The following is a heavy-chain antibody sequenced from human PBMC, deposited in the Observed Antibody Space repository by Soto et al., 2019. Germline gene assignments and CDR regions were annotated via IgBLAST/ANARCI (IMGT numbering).Heavy chain of an antibody. CDR2: MNPNSGNT. Sequence: RPSVKVSCKASGYTFTSYDINWVRQATGQGFEWMGWMNPNSGNTGYAQKFQGRVTMTRDTSITTAYMELSSLRSEDTAVYYCARRVQANGVITQDNWLAPWGQGTRVTVS. CDR1: GYTFTSYD. J-gene: IGHJ5*02. CDR3: ARRVQANGVITQDNWLAP. V-gene: IGHV1-8*01. D-gene: IGHD3-10*01.